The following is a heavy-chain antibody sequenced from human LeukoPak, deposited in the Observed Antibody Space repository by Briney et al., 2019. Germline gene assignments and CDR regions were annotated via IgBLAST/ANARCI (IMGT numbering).Heavy chain of an antibody. D-gene: IGHD3-22*01. J-gene: IGHJ4*02. V-gene: IGHV3-23*01. CDR1: GFTFSSNA. Sequence: GGSLRLSCAASGFTFSSNAMSWVRQAPGKGLEWVSAISTGGGSTYYADSVKGRFTISRDNSQNTLYLQMNSLRAEDTAVYYCAKDSSGDSWGQGTLVTVSS. CDR3: AKDSSGDS. CDR2: ISTGGGST.